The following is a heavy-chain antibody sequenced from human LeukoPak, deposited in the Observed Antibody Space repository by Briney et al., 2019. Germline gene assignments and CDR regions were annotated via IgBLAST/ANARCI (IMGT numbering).Heavy chain of an antibody. V-gene: IGHV3-74*01. CDR3: ARPIEDYYDSSGFYAY. J-gene: IGHJ4*02. CDR1: GFTFSTYW. D-gene: IGHD3-22*01. CDR2: INSDESGR. Sequence: GGSLRLSCAASGFTFSTYWMHWVRQIPGKGLVWVSRINSDESGRSYADSVKGRFTISRDNAKNTLYLQMNSLRAEDTAVYYCARPIEDYYDSSGFYAYWGQGTLVTVSS.